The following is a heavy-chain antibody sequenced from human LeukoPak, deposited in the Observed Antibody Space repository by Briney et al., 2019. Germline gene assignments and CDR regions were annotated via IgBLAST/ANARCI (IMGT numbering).Heavy chain of an antibody. V-gene: IGHV3-23*01. CDR2: ISGSGGST. Sequence: GGSLRLSCAASGFTFSSYEMNWVRQAPGKGLEWVSVISGSGGSTSYADSVKGRFTISRDNSKNTLYLQMNSLRAEDTAVYYCARGVVARLGDYWGQGTLVTVSS. D-gene: IGHD1-1*01. CDR3: ARGVVARLGDY. CDR1: GFTFSSYE. J-gene: IGHJ4*02.